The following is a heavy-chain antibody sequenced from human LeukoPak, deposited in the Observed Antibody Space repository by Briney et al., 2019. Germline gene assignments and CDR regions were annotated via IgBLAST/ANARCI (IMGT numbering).Heavy chain of an antibody. Sequence: PSETLSLTCAVYGGSFSGYYWSWIRQPPGKGLEWIGEINHSGSTNYNPSLKSRVTISVDTSKNQFSLKLSSVTAADTAVYYCARDQRLFYYYDSSGYNHWGQGTLVTVSS. CDR1: GGSFSGYY. CDR2: INHSGST. J-gene: IGHJ5*02. CDR3: ARDQRLFYYYDSSGYNH. D-gene: IGHD3-22*01. V-gene: IGHV4-34*01.